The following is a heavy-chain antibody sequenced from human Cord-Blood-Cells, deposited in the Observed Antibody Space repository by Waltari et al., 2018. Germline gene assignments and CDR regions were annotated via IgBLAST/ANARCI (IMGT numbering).Heavy chain of an antibody. D-gene: IGHD2-2*01. CDR2: IYYSGST. J-gene: IGHJ4*02. CDR1: GGSISSSSYY. CDR3: ARHRDIVVVPAAFDY. Sequence: QLQLQESGPGLVKPSETLSLTCTVSGGSISSSSYYWGLIRQPPGKGLEWIGSIYYSGSTYYNPSLKSRVTISVDTSKNQFSLKLSSVTAADTAVYYCARHRDIVVVPAAFDYWGQGTLVTVSS. V-gene: IGHV4-39*01.